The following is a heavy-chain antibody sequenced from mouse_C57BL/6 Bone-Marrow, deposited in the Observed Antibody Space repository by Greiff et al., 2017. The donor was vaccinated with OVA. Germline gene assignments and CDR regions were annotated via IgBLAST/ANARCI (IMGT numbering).Heavy chain of an antibody. Sequence: EVKVVESGGDLVKPGGSLKLSCAASGFTFSSYGMSWVRQTPDKRLEWVATISSGGSYTYYPDSGKGRFTISRDNAKNTLYLQMSSLKSEDTAMYYCARHGAGRRGYYFDYWGQGTTLTVSS. CDR1: GFTFSSYG. CDR2: ISSGGSYT. CDR3: ARHGAGRRGYYFDY. J-gene: IGHJ2*01. V-gene: IGHV5-6*01. D-gene: IGHD4-1*01.